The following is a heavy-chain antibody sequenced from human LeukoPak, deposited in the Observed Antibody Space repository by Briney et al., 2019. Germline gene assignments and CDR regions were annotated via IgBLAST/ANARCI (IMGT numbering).Heavy chain of an antibody. V-gene: IGHV3-23*01. CDR2: ISGSGGST. Sequence: GGSLRLSCAASGFTVSSYAISWVRQAPGKGLEWVSAISGSGGSTYCADSVKGRFTISRDNSKNTLYLQVNSLRAEDTAVYYCAKDLRGYDFDYWGQGTLVTVSS. D-gene: IGHD5-12*01. CDR1: GFTVSSYA. J-gene: IGHJ4*02. CDR3: AKDLRGYDFDY.